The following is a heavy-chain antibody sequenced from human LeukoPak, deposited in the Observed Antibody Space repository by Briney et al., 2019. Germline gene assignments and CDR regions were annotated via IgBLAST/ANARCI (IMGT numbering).Heavy chain of an antibody. Sequence: VASVKVSCKASGYTFTSYGISWVRQAPGQGLEWMGWISAYNGNTNYAQKLQGRVTMTTDTSTSTAYMELRSLRSDDTAVYYCARDMVRGVIMGYYYYGMDVWGQGTTVTVSS. V-gene: IGHV1-18*01. CDR3: ARDMVRGVIMGYYYYGMDV. D-gene: IGHD3-10*01. CDR2: ISAYNGNT. CDR1: GYTFTSYG. J-gene: IGHJ6*02.